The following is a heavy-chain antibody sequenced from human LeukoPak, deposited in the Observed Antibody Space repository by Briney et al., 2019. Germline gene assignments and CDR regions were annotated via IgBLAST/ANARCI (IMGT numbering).Heavy chain of an antibody. CDR1: GFTFSSYA. CDR3: ANEEPLYDYVWGSYLDY. J-gene: IGHJ4*02. Sequence: GGSLRLSCAASGFTFSSYAMSWVRQAPGKGLEWVSAISGSGGSTYYADSVKGRFTISRDNSKNTLYLQMNSLRAADTAVYYCANEEPLYDYVWGSYLDYWGQGTLVTVSS. D-gene: IGHD3-16*01. V-gene: IGHV3-23*01. CDR2: ISGSGGST.